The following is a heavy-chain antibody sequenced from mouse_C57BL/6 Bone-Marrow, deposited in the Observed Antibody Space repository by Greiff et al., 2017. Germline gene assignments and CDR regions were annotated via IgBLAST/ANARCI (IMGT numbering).Heavy chain of an antibody. CDR2: INPYNGGT. CDR3: ARGRRFFDY. Sequence: VQLQQSGPVLVKPGASVKMSCKASGYTFTDYYMNWVKQSNGKSLEWIGVINPYNGGTSYNQKFKGKATLTVDKSSSTAYMELNSLTSEDSAVYYCARGRRFFDYWGQGTTLTVSS. CDR1: GYTFTDYY. V-gene: IGHV1-19*01. J-gene: IGHJ2*01.